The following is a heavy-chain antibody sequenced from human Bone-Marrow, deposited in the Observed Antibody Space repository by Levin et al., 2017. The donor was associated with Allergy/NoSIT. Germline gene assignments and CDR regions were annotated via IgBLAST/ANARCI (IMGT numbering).Heavy chain of an antibody. CDR3: AKRVQHSYGSHFDY. J-gene: IGHJ4*02. D-gene: IGHD5-18*01. Sequence: GESLKISCAASGFTFNTYAMSWVRQAPGKGLEWVSGISASGSSTYYADSVKGRFTISRDNSKNTLFLQMNSLRAEDTAVYYCAKRVQHSYGSHFDYWGQGTLVTVSS. CDR2: ISASGSST. V-gene: IGHV3-23*01. CDR1: GFTFNTYA.